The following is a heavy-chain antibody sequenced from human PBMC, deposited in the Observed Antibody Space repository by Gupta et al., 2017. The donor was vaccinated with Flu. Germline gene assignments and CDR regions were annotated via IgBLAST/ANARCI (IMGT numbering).Heavy chain of an antibody. CDR1: GFSFTSYW. J-gene: IGHJ6*02. CDR2: INGEGSSA. CDR3: ARARYGSSYGMDV. V-gene: IGHV3-74*03. D-gene: IGHD3-22*01. Sequence: ASGFSFTSYWMHWVRQGPGKGPVWVSFINGEGSSALHADSVKGRFTISRDNAKNTLYLEMNSLRVEDTAVYYCARARYGSSYGMDVWGQGTTVTVSS.